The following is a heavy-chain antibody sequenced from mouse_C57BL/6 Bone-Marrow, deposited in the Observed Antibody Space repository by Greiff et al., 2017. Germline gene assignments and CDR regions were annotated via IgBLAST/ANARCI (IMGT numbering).Heavy chain of an antibody. Sequence: EVQLQESGPGLVKPSQSLSLSCSVTGYTITSGYYWNWIRKLQGNKLERMGYIRYDGSNNYNPSLKNRISFTRDTSKNPSFLQLNSVPTEHTTTYSGAREGLQCYAKDYWGQGTSVTVSS. D-gene: IGHD2-4*01. CDR3: AREGLQCYAKDY. J-gene: IGHJ4*01. CDR2: IRYDGSN. CDR1: GYTITSGYY. V-gene: IGHV3-6*01.